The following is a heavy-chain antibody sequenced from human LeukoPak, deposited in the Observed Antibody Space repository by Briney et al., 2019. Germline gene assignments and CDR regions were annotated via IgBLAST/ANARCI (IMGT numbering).Heavy chain of an antibody. V-gene: IGHV4-59*01. CDR3: ARGEPVDY. Sequence: PSETLSLTCTVSGDSISTYYWSWIRQSPGKGLEWIGYSYYSGITSYNPSLKSRVTMSVDESKNQLALKVNSVTAADTGVYYCARGEPVDYWGQGTLVTVSS. D-gene: IGHD1-14*01. J-gene: IGHJ4*02. CDR1: GDSISTYY. CDR2: SYYSGIT.